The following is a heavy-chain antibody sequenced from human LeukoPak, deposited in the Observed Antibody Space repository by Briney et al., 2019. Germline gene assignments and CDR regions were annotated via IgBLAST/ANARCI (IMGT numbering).Heavy chain of an antibody. CDR1: GYTFTSYG. D-gene: IGHD3-9*01. CDR2: ISAYNGNT. J-gene: IGHJ6*02. CDR3: ARVSYDILTGYYSYGMDV. V-gene: IGHV1-18*01. Sequence: ASVTVSFTASGYTFTSYGISWVRQAPGQGHEWMGWISAYNGNTNYAQKLQGRVTMTTDTSTSTAYMELRSLRSDDTAVYYCARVSYDILTGYYSYGMDVWGQGTTVTVSS.